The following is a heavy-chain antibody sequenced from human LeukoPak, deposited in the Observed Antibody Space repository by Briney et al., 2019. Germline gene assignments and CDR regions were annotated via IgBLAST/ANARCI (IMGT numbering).Heavy chain of an antibody. Sequence: SETLSLTCTVSGDSISSSSYYWGWIRQPPWKGLEWIGNIYYLGSTYYNPSLKSRATISVDTSKNQFSLKLTSVTAADTAVYYCARRGNYYQFDYWGQGTLVTVSS. V-gene: IGHV4-39*01. CDR1: GDSISSSSYY. CDR2: IYYLGST. CDR3: ARRGNYYQFDY. J-gene: IGHJ4*02. D-gene: IGHD1-26*01.